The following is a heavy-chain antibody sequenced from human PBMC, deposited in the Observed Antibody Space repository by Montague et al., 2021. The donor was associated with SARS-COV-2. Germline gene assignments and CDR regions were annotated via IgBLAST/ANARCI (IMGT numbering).Heavy chain of an antibody. J-gene: IGHJ6*02. CDR1: GFTVSSNY. D-gene: IGHD3-9*01. CDR3: ARDRHWTNTYYDILTGYQYYYSGMDV. Sequence: SLRLSCAASGFTVSSNYMSWVRQAPGKGLEWVSVIYSGGSTYYADSVKGRFTISRDNSKNTLYLQMNSLRAEDTAVYYCARDRHWTNTYYDILTGYQYYYSGMDVWGQGPTVTVSS. V-gene: IGHV3-66*01. CDR2: IYSGGST.